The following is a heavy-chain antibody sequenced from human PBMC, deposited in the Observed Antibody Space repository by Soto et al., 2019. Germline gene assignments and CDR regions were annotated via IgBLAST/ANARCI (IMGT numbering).Heavy chain of an antibody. Sequence: QVQLVESGGGVVQPGRSLRLSCAASGFTFSSYGMHWVRQAPGKGLEWVAVISYDGSNKYYADSVKGRFTISRDNSKNTLYLQMNSLRAEDTAVYYWAKEGWELSWFDPWGQGTLVTVSS. CDR1: GFTFSSYG. J-gene: IGHJ5*02. CDR2: ISYDGSNK. CDR3: AKEGWELSWFDP. V-gene: IGHV3-30*18. D-gene: IGHD1-26*01.